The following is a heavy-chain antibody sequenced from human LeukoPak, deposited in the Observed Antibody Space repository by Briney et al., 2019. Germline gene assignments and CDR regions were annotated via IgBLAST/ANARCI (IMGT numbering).Heavy chain of an antibody. D-gene: IGHD1-26*01. CDR1: GGSISSYY. CDR2: IYYSGST. J-gene: IGHJ3*02. Sequence: SETLSLTCTVSGGSISSYYWSWIRQPPGKGLEWIGYIYYSGSTNYNPSLKSRVTISVDTSKNQFSLKLSSVTAADTAVYYCAKVDSGSPRGAFDIWGQGTMVTVSS. V-gene: IGHV4-59*01. CDR3: AKVDSGSPRGAFDI.